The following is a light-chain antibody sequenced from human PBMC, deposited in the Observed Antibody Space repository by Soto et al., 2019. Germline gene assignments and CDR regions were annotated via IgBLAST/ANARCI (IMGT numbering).Light chain of an antibody. CDR1: QSISSY. CDR3: QQYNNWPWK. Sequence: IVLTHSPGTLSLSPGERATLSCRASQSISSYLAWYQQKRGQAPRLLIYDASTRATGIPARFSGSGSGTDFTLTISSLQSEDFAVYYCQQYNNWPWKFGQGTKVDIK. V-gene: IGKV3-15*01. CDR2: DAS. J-gene: IGKJ1*01.